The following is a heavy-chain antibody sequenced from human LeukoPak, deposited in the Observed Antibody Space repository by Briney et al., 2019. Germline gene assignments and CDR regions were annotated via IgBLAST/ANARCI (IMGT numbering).Heavy chain of an antibody. CDR2: IYTSGST. D-gene: IGHD2-2*01. J-gene: IGHJ6*02. CDR1: GSSISSGSYY. V-gene: IGHV4-61*02. Sequence: SQTLSLTCTVSGSSISSGSYYWSWIRQPAGKGLEWIGRIYTSGSTNYNPSLKSRVTISVDTSKNQFSLKLSSVTAADTAVYYCARDGYQLPRGTYYGMDVWGQGTTVTVSS. CDR3: ARDGYQLPRGTYYGMDV.